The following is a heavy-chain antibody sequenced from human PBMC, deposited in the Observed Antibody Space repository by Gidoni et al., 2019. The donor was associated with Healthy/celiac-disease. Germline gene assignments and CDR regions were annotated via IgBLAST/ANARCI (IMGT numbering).Heavy chain of an antibody. Sequence: EVQLVESGGGLVQPGGSLRLSCAASGFTVSSNYMSWVRQAPGKGLEWVSVIYSGGSTYYADSVKGRFTISRDNSKNTLYLQMNSLRAEDTAVYYCQARGTMVRGVIDYWGQGTLVTVSS. D-gene: IGHD3-10*01. CDR2: IYSGGST. V-gene: IGHV3-66*01. CDR1: GFTVSSNY. J-gene: IGHJ4*02. CDR3: QARGTMVRGVIDY.